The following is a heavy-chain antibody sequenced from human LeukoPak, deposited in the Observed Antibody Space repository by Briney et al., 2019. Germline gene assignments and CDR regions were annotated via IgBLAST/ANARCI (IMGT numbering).Heavy chain of an antibody. CDR1: GGSISNYY. V-gene: IGHV4-59*01. CDR3: ARLWSEGNWENWFDP. CDR2: IYYSGNT. Sequence: SETLSLTCTVSGGSISNYYWSWIRQPPGKGLEWIGYIYYSGNTNYNPSLKSRVTISVDTSKNQFSLKLSSVTAADTAVYYCARLWSEGNWENWFDPWGQGTLVTVSS. J-gene: IGHJ5*02. D-gene: IGHD3-3*01.